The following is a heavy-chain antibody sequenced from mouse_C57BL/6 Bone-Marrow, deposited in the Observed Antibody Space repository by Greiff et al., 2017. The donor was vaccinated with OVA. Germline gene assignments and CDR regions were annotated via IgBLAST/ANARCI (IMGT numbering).Heavy chain of an antibody. Sequence: EVKLLESGGGLVQPKGSLKLSCAASGFSFNTYAMNWVRQAPGKGLEWVARIRSKSNNYATYYADSVKDRFTISRDDSESMLYLQMNNLKTEDTAMYYCVRGGLRPHYYAMDYWGQGTSVTVSS. CDR3: VRGGLRPHYYAMDY. V-gene: IGHV10-1*01. D-gene: IGHD2-4*01. CDR2: IRSKSNNYAT. CDR1: GFSFNTYA. J-gene: IGHJ4*01.